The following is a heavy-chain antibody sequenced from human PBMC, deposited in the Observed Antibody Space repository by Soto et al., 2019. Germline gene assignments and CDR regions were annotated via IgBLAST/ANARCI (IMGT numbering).Heavy chain of an antibody. CDR1: GYTFSNYG. V-gene: IGHV1-18*01. J-gene: IGHJ5*02. D-gene: IGHD2-2*01. CDR2: ISLYSDGT. CDR3: ARVVPGAEAWFGP. Sequence: GASVKVSCKTSGYTFSNYGITWVRQAPGQPLEWLGWISLYSDGTNYAQKFQGRVSMTTDTSTTTAYMELRSLRSDNTAVYYCARVVPGAEAWFGPWGQGTLVTVSS.